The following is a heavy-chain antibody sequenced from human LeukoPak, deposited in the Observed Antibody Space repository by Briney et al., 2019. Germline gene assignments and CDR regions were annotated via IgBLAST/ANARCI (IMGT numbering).Heavy chain of an antibody. V-gene: IGHV3-21*06. CDR2: ITSSGRYI. CDR1: GFAFSSYS. J-gene: IGHJ3*02. Sequence: PGGSLRLSCAASGFAFSSYSMNWDRQAPGKGLEWVSSITSSGRYISYVDSVKGRFTLSRDNTQNSLLLQMNSLRPEDTATYYCARAKRIVVATARGAFDIWGQGTTVTVSS. D-gene: IGHD2-21*02. CDR3: ARAKRIVVATARGAFDI.